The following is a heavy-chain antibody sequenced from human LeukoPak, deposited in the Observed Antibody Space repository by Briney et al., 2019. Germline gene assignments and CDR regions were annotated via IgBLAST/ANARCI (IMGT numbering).Heavy chain of an antibody. V-gene: IGHV3-30*02. D-gene: IGHD3-10*01. CDR1: GFTFSSYG. CDR2: IRYDGDNK. J-gene: IGHJ4*02. CDR3: AKAQSYYGSGSYYDY. Sequence: GGSLRRSCAASGFTFSSYGMHWVRQAPGKGLEWVTFIRYDGDNKYYADSVKGRFTISRDNSKNTLYLQMNSLRAEDTAVYYCAKAQSYYGSGSYYDYWGQGILVTVSS.